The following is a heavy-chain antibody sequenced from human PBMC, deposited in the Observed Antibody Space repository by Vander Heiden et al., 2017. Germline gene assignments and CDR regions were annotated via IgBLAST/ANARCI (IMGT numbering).Heavy chain of an antibody. CDR2: ISGSGGST. D-gene: IGHD6-19*01. Sequence: EVQLLESGGGLVQPGGSLRLPCAASGFPFSSYSMSWVRQAPGKGLEWVSGISGSGGSTYYADSVKGRFTISRDNSKNTLYLQMNSLRAEDTAVYYCAENSGWYYWGQGTLVTVSS. J-gene: IGHJ4*02. CDR3: AENSGWYY. CDR1: GFPFSSYS. V-gene: IGHV3-23*01.